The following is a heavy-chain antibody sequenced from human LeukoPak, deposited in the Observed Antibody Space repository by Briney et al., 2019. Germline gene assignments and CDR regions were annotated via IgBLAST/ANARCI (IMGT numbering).Heavy chain of an antibody. CDR1: GYTFTTYD. Sequence: GASVKVSCKASGYTFTTYDINWVRQAPGQGLEWMGWMNPNSGNTGYTQKFQGRVTMTRNTSISTAYMELSSLRSGDTAVYYCARGDDLFSVVDYWGQGTLVTVSS. CDR3: ARGDDLFSVVDY. V-gene: IGHV1-8*01. J-gene: IGHJ4*02. CDR2: MNPNSGNT. D-gene: IGHD3-3*01.